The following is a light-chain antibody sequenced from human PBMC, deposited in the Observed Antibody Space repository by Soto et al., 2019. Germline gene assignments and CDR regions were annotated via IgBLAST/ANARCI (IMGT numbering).Light chain of an antibody. J-gene: IGLJ1*01. CDR3: SSYAGSNNLYV. CDR1: RSDVGGYNY. CDR2: EVS. Sequence: SVLTQPPSPSGSPGQSVTISCTGNRSDVGGYNYVSWYQHHPGKAPKLMIYEVSKRPSGVPDRFSGSKSGNTASLTVSGLQAEDEADYYCSSYAGSNNLYVFGTGTKVTVL. V-gene: IGLV2-8*01.